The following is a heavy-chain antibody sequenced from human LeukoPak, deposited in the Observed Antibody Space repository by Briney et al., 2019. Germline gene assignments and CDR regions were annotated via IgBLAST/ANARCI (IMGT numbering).Heavy chain of an antibody. D-gene: IGHD3-16*01. CDR2: IYDSGRT. CDR3: ATANGPNLPFGF. J-gene: IGHJ4*02. Sequence: ETLSLTCSVSGGSFSSSSSWSWIRQPPGKRLEWIGYIYDSGRTNYNPSLNSRVTISGDTSKNQFSQRLSSVTAADTAMYYCATANGPNLPFGFWGRGTLVTVSS. V-gene: IGHV4-61*01. CDR1: GGSFSSSSS.